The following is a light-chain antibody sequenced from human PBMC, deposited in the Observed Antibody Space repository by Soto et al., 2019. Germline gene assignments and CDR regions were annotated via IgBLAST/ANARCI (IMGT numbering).Light chain of an antibody. CDR3: QQYNNWPPPIT. J-gene: IGKJ5*01. V-gene: IGKV3-15*01. CDR2: GAS. Sequence: EIVLTQSPGTLSLSPGKRATLSCRASQSISSSYLAWYQQKPGQAPRLLIYGASTRATGIPARFSGSGSGTEFTLTISSLQSEDFAVYYCQQYNNWPPPITFGQGTRLEIK. CDR1: QSISSSY.